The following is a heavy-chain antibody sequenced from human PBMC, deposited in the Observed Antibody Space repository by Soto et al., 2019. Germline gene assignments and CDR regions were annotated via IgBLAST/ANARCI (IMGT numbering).Heavy chain of an antibody. CDR3: ARADYGDIVFEY. Sequence: QITLKESGPTLVKPTQTLTLTCTFSGFSFITTGVGVGWVRQSPGKALEWLALIYWDDDKRYSPSLKSWLTITKDTSKNQVVLSMTNMDPVDTATYYCARADYGDIVFEYWGQGTLVTVSS. V-gene: IGHV2-5*02. J-gene: IGHJ4*02. CDR1: GFSFITTGVG. D-gene: IGHD4-17*01. CDR2: IYWDDDK.